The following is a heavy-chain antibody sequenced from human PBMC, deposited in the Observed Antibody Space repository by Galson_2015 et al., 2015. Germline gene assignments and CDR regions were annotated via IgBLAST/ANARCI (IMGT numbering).Heavy chain of an antibody. V-gene: IGHV3-48*03. D-gene: IGHD1-14*01. CDR2: ISSSGSTI. Sequence: SLRLSCAASGFTFSSYEMNWVRQAPGKGLEWVSYISSSGSTIYYADSVKGRFTISRDNAKNSLYLQMNSLRAEDTAVYYCARDPGGRGAFDIWGQGTMVTVSS. J-gene: IGHJ3*02. CDR1: GFTFSSYE. CDR3: ARDPGGRGAFDI.